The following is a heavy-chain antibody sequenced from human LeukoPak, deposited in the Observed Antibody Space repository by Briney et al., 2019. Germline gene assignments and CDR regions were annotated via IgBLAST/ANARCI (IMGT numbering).Heavy chain of an antibody. V-gene: IGHV3-7*05. CDR1: GFTFNNYW. Sequence: GGSLRLSCAASGFTFNNYWLTWVRQAPGKGLEWVANMNQDGSQKFYVDSGKGRFTISRDNAKNSLYLQMNSLRAEDTAVYYCARDSSGRRPLDYWGQGILVTVSS. CDR2: MNQDGSQK. D-gene: IGHD6-19*01. J-gene: IGHJ4*02. CDR3: ARDSSGRRPLDY.